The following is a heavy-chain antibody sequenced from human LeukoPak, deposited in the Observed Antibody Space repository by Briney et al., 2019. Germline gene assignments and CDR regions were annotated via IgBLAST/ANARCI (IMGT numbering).Heavy chain of an antibody. CDR3: AKEMAPEGYSYGYDY. CDR1: GFTFSSYS. CDR2: ISSSSSTI. D-gene: IGHD5-18*01. V-gene: IGHV3-48*01. Sequence: GGSLRLSCAASGFTFSSYSMNWVRQAPGKGLEWVSYISSSSSTIYYADSVKGRFTISRDNAKNSLYLQMNSLRVEDTAVYYCAKEMAPEGYSYGYDYWGQGTLVTVSS. J-gene: IGHJ4*02.